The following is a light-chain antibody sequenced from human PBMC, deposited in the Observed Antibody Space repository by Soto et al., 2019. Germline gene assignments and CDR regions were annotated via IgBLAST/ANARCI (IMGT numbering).Light chain of an antibody. J-gene: IGKJ1*01. CDR2: WAS. V-gene: IGKV4-1*01. CDR3: QQYFSTPSVA. Sequence: DIVMTQSPDSLAVSLGERATINCKSSQSLLYSSDNKNYLAWYQQKPGQPPKLLIYWASTRESGVPDRFSGSGSGTDFTLTIRSLQAEDVAVYYCQQYFSTPSVAFGQGTKVDIK. CDR1: QSLLYSSDNKNY.